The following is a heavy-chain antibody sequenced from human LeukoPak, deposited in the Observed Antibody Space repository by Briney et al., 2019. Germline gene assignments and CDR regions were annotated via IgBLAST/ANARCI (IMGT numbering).Heavy chain of an antibody. J-gene: IGHJ4*02. D-gene: IGHD1-14*01. CDR2: IISILGIA. CDR1: AGTFSSYA. Sequence: SVTVSCTASAGTFSSYAISWVRQAPAHGLEWMGRIISILGIANDAQKVQGRVTITADKSTTTAYMELSSLRSEDTAVYYCATRSRNPTLYYFDYWGQGTLVTVSS. V-gene: IGHV1-69*04. CDR3: ATRSRNPTLYYFDY.